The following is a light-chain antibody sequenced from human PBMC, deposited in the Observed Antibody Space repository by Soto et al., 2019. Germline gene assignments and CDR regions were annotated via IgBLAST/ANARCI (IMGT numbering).Light chain of an antibody. Sequence: DIVMTQSPDSLAASLGDRATINCKSSRSILYSANNKNYLAWYQQKPGQPPRLLLYGASSRESGVPDRFSGSASGTDFTLTISSLQPEDAAVYYCQQYFSSSYSFGQGTKLEIK. J-gene: IGKJ2*01. CDR2: GAS. CDR3: QQYFSSSYS. V-gene: IGKV4-1*01. CDR1: RSILYSANNKNY.